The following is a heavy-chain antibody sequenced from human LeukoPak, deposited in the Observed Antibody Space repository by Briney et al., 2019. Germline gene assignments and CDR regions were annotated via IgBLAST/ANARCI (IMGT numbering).Heavy chain of an antibody. Sequence: PGGSLRLSCVASGVTFRTHWMSWVRQAPGKGLEWVANINQDGSEKYYVDSVKGRFTLSRDNAQNSLLLQMKSLRAEDTAVYYCARETLAGSYWYFDLWGRGVLVTVSS. V-gene: IGHV3-7*05. J-gene: IGHJ2*01. D-gene: IGHD2-15*01. CDR3: ARETLAGSYWYFDL. CDR2: INQDGSEK. CDR1: GVTFRTHW.